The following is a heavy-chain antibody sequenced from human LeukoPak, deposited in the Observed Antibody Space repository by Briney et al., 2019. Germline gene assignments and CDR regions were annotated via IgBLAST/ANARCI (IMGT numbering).Heavy chain of an antibody. V-gene: IGHV3-69-1*02. D-gene: IGHD3-10*02. CDR1: GFTFSDYY. CDR2: IYSGGST. CDR3: AELGITMIGGV. J-gene: IGHJ6*04. Sequence: GGSLRLSCAASGFTFSDYYMSWIRQAPGKGLEWVSIIYSGGSTYYADSVKGRFTISRDNAKNSLYLQMNSLRAEDTAVYYCAELGITMIGGVWGKGTTVTISS.